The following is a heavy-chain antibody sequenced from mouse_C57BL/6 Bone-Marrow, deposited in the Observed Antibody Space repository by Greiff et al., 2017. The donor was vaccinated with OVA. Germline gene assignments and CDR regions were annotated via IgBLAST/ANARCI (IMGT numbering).Heavy chain of an antibody. J-gene: IGHJ2*01. CDR2: IYPGSGST. V-gene: IGHV1-55*01. D-gene: IGHD3-3*01. CDR1: GYTFTSYW. Sequence: VQVVESGAELVKPGASVKMSCKASGYTFTSYWITWVKQRPGQGLEWIGDIYPGSGSTNYNEKFKSKATLTVDTSSSTAYMQLSSLTSEDSAVYYCARRDIYYFDYWGQGTTLTVSS. CDR3: ARRDIYYFDY.